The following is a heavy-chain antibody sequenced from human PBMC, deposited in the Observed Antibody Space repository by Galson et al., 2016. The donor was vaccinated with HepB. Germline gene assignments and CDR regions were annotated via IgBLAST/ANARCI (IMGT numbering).Heavy chain of an antibody. CDR1: GYTFSSHY. J-gene: IGHJ6*02. V-gene: IGHV1-46*01. Sequence: SVKVSCKASGYTFSSHYIHWVRQAPGQGLEWLGAMNPPSGRTNYAQKFQGRVAMTRDTSTSTVYMELSSLKSNDTAIYYCARDGSDWSLPSGLYGMDVWGRGTTVTVSS. CDR3: ARDGSDWSLPSGLYGMDV. CDR2: MNPPSGRT. D-gene: IGHD6-19*01.